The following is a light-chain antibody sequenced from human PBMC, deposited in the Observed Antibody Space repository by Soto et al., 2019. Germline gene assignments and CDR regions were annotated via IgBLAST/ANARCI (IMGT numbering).Light chain of an antibody. CDR2: GAS. V-gene: IGKV3-20*01. CDR1: QSVSSNN. CDR3: QQYGRSPFT. Sequence: EIVLTQSPGTLSLSPGERATLSCRASQSVSSNNLAWYQQRPGQAPRVVIYGASTRATGIPERFSGSGSGTDFTLTISRLEPEDFAFYYCQQYGRSPFTFGPGTKVDIK. J-gene: IGKJ3*01.